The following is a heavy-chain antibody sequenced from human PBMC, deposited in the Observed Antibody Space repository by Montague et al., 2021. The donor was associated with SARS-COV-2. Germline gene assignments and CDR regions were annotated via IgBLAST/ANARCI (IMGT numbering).Heavy chain of an antibody. CDR1: GGSFSSYY. D-gene: IGHD3-22*01. CDR3: ARGTKRVCTYDYDCSGYDIDY. Sequence: SETLSLTCAVYGGSFSSYYWSWIRQPPGKGLEWIGEISHSGSANYNPSLKSRVTISVDTSKNQFSLKLSSVTAADTAVYYCARGTKRVCTYDYDCSGYDIDYWGQGTLVTVSS. V-gene: IGHV4-34*01. CDR2: ISHSGSA. J-gene: IGHJ4*02.